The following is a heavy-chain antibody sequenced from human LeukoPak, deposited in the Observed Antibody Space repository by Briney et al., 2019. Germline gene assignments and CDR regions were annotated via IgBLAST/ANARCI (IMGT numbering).Heavy chain of an antibody. CDR1: GGSISSSGYY. CDR3: ARRWIAVAAFDY. J-gene: IGHJ4*02. Sequence: PSETLSLTCTVSGGSISSSGYYWGWIRQPPGKGLGWIGSIHYSGSTFYNPSLKGRVTVSVDTSMNQFSVKLSSVTAADTAVCYCARRWIAVAAFDYWGQGTLVTVSS. CDR2: IHYSGST. D-gene: IGHD6-19*01. V-gene: IGHV4-39*01.